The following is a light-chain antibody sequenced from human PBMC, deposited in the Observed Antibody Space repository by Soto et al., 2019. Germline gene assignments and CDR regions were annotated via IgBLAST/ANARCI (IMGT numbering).Light chain of an antibody. J-gene: IGLJ2*01. V-gene: IGLV1-51*02. Sequence: QSVLTQPPSVSAAPGQKVTISCSGSSSNIGNNYVSWYQQFPGTAPKLLIYENNKRPSGIPDRFSASKSGTSATLGITGLPTGDEADYYCGAWDSSLSAGVFGGGTKVTVL. CDR1: SSNIGNNY. CDR3: GAWDSSLSAGV. CDR2: ENN.